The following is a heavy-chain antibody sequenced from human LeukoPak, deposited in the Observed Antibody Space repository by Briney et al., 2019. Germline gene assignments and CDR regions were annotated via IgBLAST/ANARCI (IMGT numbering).Heavy chain of an antibody. Sequence: SETLSLTCTVSGGSISSGSYYWSWIRQPAGKGLEWIGRIYTSGSTNYNPSLKSRVTISVDTSKNQFSLKLSSVTAADTAVYYCATPPWDWGQGTLVTVSS. V-gene: IGHV4-61*02. CDR2: IYTSGST. CDR3: ATPPWD. CDR1: GGSISSGSYY. D-gene: IGHD3-16*01. J-gene: IGHJ4*02.